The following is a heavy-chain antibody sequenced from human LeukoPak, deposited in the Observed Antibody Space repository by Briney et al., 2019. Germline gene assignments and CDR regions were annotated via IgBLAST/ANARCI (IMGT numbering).Heavy chain of an antibody. J-gene: IGHJ4*02. CDR3: ARGSTYDSSGYHY. D-gene: IGHD3-22*01. Sequence: GASVKVSCKASGYTFTGYYMHWVRQAPGQGLEWMGWINPNSGGTNYAQKFQGRGTMTRDTSISTAYMELSRLRSDDTAVYYCARGSTYDSSGYHYWGQGTLVTVSS. CDR2: INPNSGGT. CDR1: GYTFTGYY. V-gene: IGHV1-2*02.